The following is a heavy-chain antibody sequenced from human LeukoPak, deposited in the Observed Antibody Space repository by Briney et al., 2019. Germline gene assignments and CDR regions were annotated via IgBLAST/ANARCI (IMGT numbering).Heavy chain of an antibody. CDR3: ASSIAVAGPFDY. CDR2: IYYSGST. V-gene: IGHV4-39*01. CDR1: GGSISSSSYY. Sequence: SETLSLTCTVSGGSISSSSYYWGWIRQPPGKGLEWLGSIYYSGSTYYNPSLKSRVTISVDTSKNQFSLKLSSVTAADTAVYYCASSIAVAGPFDYWGQGTLVTVSS. D-gene: IGHD6-19*01. J-gene: IGHJ4*02.